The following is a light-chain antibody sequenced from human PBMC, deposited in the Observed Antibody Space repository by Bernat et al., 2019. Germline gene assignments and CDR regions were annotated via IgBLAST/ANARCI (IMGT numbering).Light chain of an antibody. CDR1: QVIGIY. CDR3: QHLNNFPIT. V-gene: IGKV1-9*01. J-gene: IGKJ5*01. Sequence: DIQLTQSPPFLSASVGDRVTITCRASQVIGIYLDWYQQKPVKAPQLLIYCASTLQTGVPSRFSGSGSGTEFTLTISSLQPEDFATFYCQHLNNFPITFGQGTRLEIK. CDR2: CAS.